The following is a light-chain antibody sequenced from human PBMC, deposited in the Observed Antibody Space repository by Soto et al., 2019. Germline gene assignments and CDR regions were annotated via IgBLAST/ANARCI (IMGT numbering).Light chain of an antibody. CDR3: SSYTVSTDVV. J-gene: IGLJ2*01. V-gene: IGLV2-14*01. CDR1: TSDFVNYNY. CDR2: EVS. Sequence: QSVLTQPASLSGSPGQSVTISCSGTTSDFVNYNYVSWYQHHPGKAPQLILFEVSNRPSAVSSRFSGSKSGNTASLIISGLQAEDEAYYYCSSYTVSTDVVFGGGTKLTVL.